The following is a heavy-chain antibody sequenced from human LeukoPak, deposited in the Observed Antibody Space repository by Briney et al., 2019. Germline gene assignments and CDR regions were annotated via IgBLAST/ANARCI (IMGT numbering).Heavy chain of an antibody. CDR3: ARGRGYYDSSGYYYGGDFDY. J-gene: IGHJ4*02. Sequence: ASVKVSCKASGYTFTGYYMHWMRQAPGQGLEWMGWINPNSGGTNYAQKFQGRVTMTRDTSISTAYMELSRLRSDDTAVYYCARGRGYYDSSGYYYGGDFDYWGQGTLVTVSS. CDR1: GYTFTGYY. CDR2: INPNSGGT. D-gene: IGHD3-22*01. V-gene: IGHV1-2*02.